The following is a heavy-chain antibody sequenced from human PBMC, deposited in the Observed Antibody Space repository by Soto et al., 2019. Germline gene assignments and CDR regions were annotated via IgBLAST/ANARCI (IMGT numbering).Heavy chain of an antibody. D-gene: IGHD3-22*01. CDR2: INAANGDT. Sequence: GASVTVSCKASGYTFTDYAIQWVRLAPGQRLEWMGWINAANGDTKYSEKFQGRITTSRDTSASTTYMEMNSLRAEDTAVYYFAKVRRYYDSSAYSSFDYWGQGTLVTVSS. V-gene: IGHV1-3*01. CDR3: AKVRRYYDSSAYSSFDY. CDR1: GYTFTDYA. J-gene: IGHJ4*02.